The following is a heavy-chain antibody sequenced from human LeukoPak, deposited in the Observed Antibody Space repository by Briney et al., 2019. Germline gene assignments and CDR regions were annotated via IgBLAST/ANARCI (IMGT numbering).Heavy chain of an antibody. CDR1: GLTFSSYS. Sequence: PGGSLRLSCAASGLTFSSYSMNWVRQAPGKGLEWVSSISSSSSYIYYADSVKGRFTISRDNAKNSLYLQMNSLRAEDTAVYYCARDGGYYYDSSGYYYVLYAFDIWGQGTMVTVSS. J-gene: IGHJ3*02. D-gene: IGHD3-22*01. CDR3: ARDGGYYYDSSGYYYVLYAFDI. V-gene: IGHV3-21*01. CDR2: ISSSSSYI.